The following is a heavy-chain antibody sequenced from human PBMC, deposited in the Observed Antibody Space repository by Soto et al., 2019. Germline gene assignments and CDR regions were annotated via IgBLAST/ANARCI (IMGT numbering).Heavy chain of an antibody. Sequence: GSVKVSCKASGYTFTSYDMNWVREATGQGLEWMGWMNPNSGNTGYAQKFQGRVTMTRNTSISTAYMELSSLGSEDTAVYYCARECDSSSWYYYSYGMDVWGQGTTVTVSS. V-gene: IGHV1-8*01. CDR1: GYTFTSYD. CDR2: MNPNSGNT. CDR3: ARECDSSSWYYYSYGMDV. D-gene: IGHD6-13*01. J-gene: IGHJ6*02.